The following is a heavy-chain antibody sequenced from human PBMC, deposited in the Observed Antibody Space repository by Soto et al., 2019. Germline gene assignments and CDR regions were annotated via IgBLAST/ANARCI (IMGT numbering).Heavy chain of an antibody. J-gene: IGHJ4*02. CDR2: IYYSGST. V-gene: IGHV4-31*03. Sequence: PSETLSLTCTVSGGSISSGGYYWSWIRQHPGKGLEWIGYIYYSGSTYYNPSLKSRVTISVDTSKNQFSLKLSSVTAADTAVYYCARYSRAYYFDYWGQGTLVTVSS. D-gene: IGHD6-13*01. CDR3: ARYSRAYYFDY. CDR1: GGSISSGGYY.